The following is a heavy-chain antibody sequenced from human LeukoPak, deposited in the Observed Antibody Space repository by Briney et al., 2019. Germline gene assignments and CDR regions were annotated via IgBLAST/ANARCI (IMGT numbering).Heavy chain of an antibody. Sequence: GESLRLSCAASGFTFSSYGMHWVRQAPGKGLEWVAFIRYDGSNKYYADSVKGRFTISRDNSKNTLYLQMNSLRAEDTAVYYCAKGHCSSTSCPDYYYYYMDVWGKGTTVTVSS. CDR2: IRYDGSNK. J-gene: IGHJ6*03. CDR3: AKGHCSSTSCPDYYYYYMDV. V-gene: IGHV3-30*02. CDR1: GFTFSSYG. D-gene: IGHD2-2*01.